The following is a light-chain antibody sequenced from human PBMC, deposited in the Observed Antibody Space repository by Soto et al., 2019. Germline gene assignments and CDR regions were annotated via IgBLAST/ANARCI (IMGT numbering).Light chain of an antibody. CDR3: CSYAGSYTWV. Sequence: QSALTQPRAVSGSPAQSVTISCTGTSSDVGGYNYVSWYQQHPGKAPKLMIYDVSKRPSGVPDRFSGSKSGNTASLTISGLQADDEADYYCCSYAGSYTWVFGGGTKVTVL. CDR1: SSDVGGYNY. V-gene: IGLV2-11*01. CDR2: DVS. J-gene: IGLJ2*01.